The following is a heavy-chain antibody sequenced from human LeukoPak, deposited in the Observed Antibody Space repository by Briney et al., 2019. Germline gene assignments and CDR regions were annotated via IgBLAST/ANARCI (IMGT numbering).Heavy chain of an antibody. CDR3: ARGRLGVAGYYFDC. Sequence: SETPSLTCAFSGDSINRYYWSWLRQPPGKGRGGIGYIYYSGITNSNPSPNSRANISVDPSKNQFPLELSSVTAADTAVYYCARGRLGVAGYYFDCWGQGSLVTVSS. CDR2: IYYSGIT. D-gene: IGHD3-16*01. J-gene: IGHJ4*02. V-gene: IGHV4-59*01. CDR1: GDSINRYY.